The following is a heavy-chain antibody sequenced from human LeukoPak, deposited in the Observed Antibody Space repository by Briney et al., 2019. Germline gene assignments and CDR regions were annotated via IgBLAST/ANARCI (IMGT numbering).Heavy chain of an antibody. CDR1: GFTFSSYA. CDR2: ISGSGGST. CDR3: AKDGTIFGVVREEHFDY. V-gene: IGHV3-23*01. Sequence: PGGSLRLSCAASGFTFSSYAMSWVRQAPGKGLEWVSAISGSGGSTYYADSVKGRFTISRDNSKNTLYLQMNSLRAGDTAVYYCAKDGTIFGVVREEHFDYWGQGTLVTVSS. J-gene: IGHJ4*02. D-gene: IGHD3-3*01.